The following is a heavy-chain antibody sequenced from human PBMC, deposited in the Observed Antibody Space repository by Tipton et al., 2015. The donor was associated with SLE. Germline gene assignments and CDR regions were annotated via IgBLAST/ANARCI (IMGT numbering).Heavy chain of an antibody. J-gene: IGHJ2*01. D-gene: IGHD3-3*01. CDR1: GGSITSYY. CDR2: FYYSGST. CDR3: ARVWSGYSSSYFDL. Sequence: LRLSCAVSGGSITSYYLSWIQQSPGKGLEWIGYFYYSGSTKYNPSLKSRVTMSVDTSKNHFSVKLSSVTAADTAIYYCARVWSGYSSSYFDLWGRGTLVTVSS. V-gene: IGHV4-59*01.